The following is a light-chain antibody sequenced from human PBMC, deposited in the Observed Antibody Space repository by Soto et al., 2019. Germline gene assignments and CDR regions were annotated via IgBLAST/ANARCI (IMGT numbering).Light chain of an antibody. CDR3: QNYNSYSEA. Sequence: DIQMTQSPSTLSGSVGYIVTITFLASQTISSWLAWYQQKPGKAPKLLIYKASTLKSGVPSRFSGSGSGTEFTLTISSLQPDDFATYYCQNYNSYSEACGQGTKVDIK. J-gene: IGKJ1*01. CDR1: QTISSW. V-gene: IGKV1-5*03. CDR2: KAS.